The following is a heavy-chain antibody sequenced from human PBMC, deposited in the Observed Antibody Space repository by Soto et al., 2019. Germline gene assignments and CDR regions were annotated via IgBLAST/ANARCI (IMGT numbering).Heavy chain of an antibody. CDR1: GFTFSIYG. CDR2: ISSDGSNQ. CDR3: AKDNGGYINPFDY. J-gene: IGHJ4*02. D-gene: IGHD5-18*01. Sequence: PGGSLRLSCTASGFTFSIYGMSWVRQAPGKGLEWVALISSDGSNQYYGDSVKGRFTISRDNSKDTLYLQMNNLRTEDTAVYYCAKDNGGYINPFDYWGQGTLVTVSS. V-gene: IGHV3-30*18.